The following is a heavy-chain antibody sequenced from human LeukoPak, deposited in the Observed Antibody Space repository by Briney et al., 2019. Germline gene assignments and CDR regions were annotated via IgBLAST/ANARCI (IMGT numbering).Heavy chain of an antibody. Sequence: GESLKISCKASGYNFASYWIAWVRQVPGKGLEWMGVIFPGDSGRTFSPSFQGQVAISVDKSISTAYLQWRSLKASDTAVYYCARHQGIRKSEIEFRLRESDYWRQGTLVTVSS. D-gene: IGHD5-18*01. CDR1: GYNFASYW. J-gene: IGHJ4*02. V-gene: IGHV5-51*01. CDR2: IFPGDSGR. CDR3: ARHQGIRKSEIEFRLRESDY.